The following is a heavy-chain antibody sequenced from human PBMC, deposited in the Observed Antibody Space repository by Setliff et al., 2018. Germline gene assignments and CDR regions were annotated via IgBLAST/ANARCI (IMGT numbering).Heavy chain of an antibody. CDR1: GYGFTGYY. D-gene: IGHD3-16*01. Sequence: GASVKVSCKASGYGFTGYYIHWVRQATGQGLEWMGWMNPNSGNTGYAQKFQGRVTMTRNTYISTAYMELSSLRSEDTAVYYCARKGPNSSSHVFGYWGKGTTVTVSS. CDR3: ARKGPNSSSHVFGY. CDR2: MNPNSGNT. J-gene: IGHJ6*04. V-gene: IGHV1-8*02.